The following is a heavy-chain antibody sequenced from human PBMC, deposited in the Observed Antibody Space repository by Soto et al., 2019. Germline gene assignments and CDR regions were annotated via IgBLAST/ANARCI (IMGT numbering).Heavy chain of an antibody. CDR3: ARGRKGYCSGGSCYSYYYYGMDV. CDR1: GGSFSGYY. J-gene: IGHJ6*02. Sequence: KASETLSLTCAVYGGSFSGYYWSWIRQPPGKGLEWIGEINHSGSTNYNPSLKSRVTISVDTSKNQFSLKLSSVTAADTAVYYCARGRKGYCSGGSCYSYYYYGMDVWGQGTTVTVSS. D-gene: IGHD2-15*01. CDR2: INHSGST. V-gene: IGHV4-34*01.